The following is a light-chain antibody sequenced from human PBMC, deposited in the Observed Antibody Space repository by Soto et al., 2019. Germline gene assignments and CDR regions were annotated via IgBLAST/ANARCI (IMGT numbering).Light chain of an antibody. J-gene: IGLJ2*01. CDR1: SSNIGSYYD. CDR2: GDN. CDR3: QSYDSSLSHVV. V-gene: IGLV1-40*01. Sequence: QAVVTQPPSVSGAPGQRVTIPCTGSSSNIGSYYDVHWYQQLPGTVPKLLIYGDNNRPSGVPDRFSGSKSGTSASVAITGLQAEDEADYYCQSYDSSLSHVVFGGGTKLTVL.